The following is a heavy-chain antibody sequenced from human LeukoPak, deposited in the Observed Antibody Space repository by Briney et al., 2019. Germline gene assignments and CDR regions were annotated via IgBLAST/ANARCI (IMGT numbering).Heavy chain of an antibody. V-gene: IGHV3-7*01. CDR1: GFTFSSYW. CDR2: IKQDGSEK. Sequence: PGGSLRLSCAASGFTFSSYWMSWVRQAPGKGLEWVANIKQDGSEKYYVDSVKGRFTISRDNAENSLYLQMNSLRVEDTAVYYCARAPTVLVGYCSSSSCQADYWGQGTLVTVSS. CDR3: ARAPTVLVGYCSSSSCQADY. D-gene: IGHD2-2*01. J-gene: IGHJ4*02.